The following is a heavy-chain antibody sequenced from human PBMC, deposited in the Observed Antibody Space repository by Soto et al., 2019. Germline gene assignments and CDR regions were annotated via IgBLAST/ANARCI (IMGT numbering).Heavy chain of an antibody. D-gene: IGHD2-21*02. CDR2: IYTSGST. J-gene: IGHJ4*02. CDR3: ARDSLYCGGDCHDY. Sequence: SETLSLTCTVSGGSISSYYWSWIRQPAGKGLEWIGRIYTSGSTNYNPSLKSRVTMSVDTSKNQFSLKLSSVAAADTAVYYCARDSLYCGGDCHDYWGQGTLVTVSS. V-gene: IGHV4-4*07. CDR1: GGSISSYY.